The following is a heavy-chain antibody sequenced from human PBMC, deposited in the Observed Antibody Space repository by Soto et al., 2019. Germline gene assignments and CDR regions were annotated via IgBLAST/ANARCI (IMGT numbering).Heavy chain of an antibody. CDR3: ARGLGREYHDNRNYFHLDY. CDR1: VFTVSSNY. J-gene: IGHJ4*02. CDR2: LYPNGRA. Sequence: LRLSCAASVFTVSSNYLTCVRQAPWKGLKWVSVLYPNGRAYYADSVKGRFTISTDNSKNSVYLQMNTLRAEDTAVYYCARGLGREYHDNRNYFHLDYWGQGTLVTVSS. V-gene: IGHV3-53*01. D-gene: IGHD1-20*01.